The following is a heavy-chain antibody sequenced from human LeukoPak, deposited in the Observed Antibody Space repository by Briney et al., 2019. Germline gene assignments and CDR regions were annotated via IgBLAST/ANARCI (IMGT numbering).Heavy chain of an antibody. V-gene: IGHV3-30*18. Sequence: GTSLRLSCAVSGFTIRIYGMHWVRQAPGKGLEWVATISHDGGAKYYGDSVKGRFTISRDDSKNTLYLQMNSLSTEDTALYYCAKDWGSSDWYNYFDPWGQGTLVTVSS. CDR3: AKDWGSSDWYNYFDP. CDR1: GFTIRIYG. D-gene: IGHD6-19*01. CDR2: ISHDGGAK. J-gene: IGHJ5*02.